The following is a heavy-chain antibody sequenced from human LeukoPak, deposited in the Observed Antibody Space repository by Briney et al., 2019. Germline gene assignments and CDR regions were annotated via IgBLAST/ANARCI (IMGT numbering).Heavy chain of an antibody. CDR2: MYSDGGRT. CDR1: GFTLSSEW. V-gene: IGHV3-74*01. J-gene: IGHJ3*02. D-gene: IGHD3-10*01. Sequence: GGSLRLSCAASGFTLSSEWMHWVRQAPGKGLVWVSRMYSDGGRTNYADSVKGRFTISSDNAENTLYLELSSLRAEDTAVYSCTRSGAGGAFDIWGQGTMVGVSS. CDR3: TRSGAGGAFDI.